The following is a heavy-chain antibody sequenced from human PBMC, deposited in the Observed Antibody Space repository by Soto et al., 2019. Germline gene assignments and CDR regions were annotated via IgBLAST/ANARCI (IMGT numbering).Heavy chain of an antibody. V-gene: IGHV3-33*01. D-gene: IGHD5-18*01. Sequence: GGSLRLSCAASGFTFSSYGMHWVRQAPGKGLEWVAVIWYDGSNKYYADSVKGRFTISRDNSKNTLYLQMNSLRAEDTAVYYCARGLAGYSYGFSIGYWGQGTLVTVSS. CDR3: ARGLAGYSYGFSIGY. CDR2: IWYDGSNK. CDR1: GFTFSSYG. J-gene: IGHJ4*02.